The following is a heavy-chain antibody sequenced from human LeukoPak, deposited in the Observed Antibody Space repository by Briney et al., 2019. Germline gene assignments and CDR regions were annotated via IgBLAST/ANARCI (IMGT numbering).Heavy chain of an antibody. Sequence: GGSLRLSCSASGFTFSSYWMTWVRQAPGKGLEWAANIKQDGSEKHCVDSVKGRFTISRDNAKNSLYLQMNSLRAEDTAVYYCARVISAYCSGGSCWGAFDIWGQGTMVTVSS. CDR3: ARVISAYCSGGSCWGAFDI. J-gene: IGHJ3*02. V-gene: IGHV3-7*03. D-gene: IGHD2-15*01. CDR2: IKQDGSEK. CDR1: GFTFSSYW.